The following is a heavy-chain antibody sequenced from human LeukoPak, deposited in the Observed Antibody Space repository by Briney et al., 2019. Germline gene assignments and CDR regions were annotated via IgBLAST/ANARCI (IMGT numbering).Heavy chain of an antibody. V-gene: IGHV3-11*01. CDR2: ISSSGSTI. J-gene: IGHJ4*02. CDR1: GFTFSDYY. CDR3: ARANYGSSGYNFDY. Sequence: KPGGTLSLSCAAYGFTFSDYYRSWIRQAPGKGLEWVSYISSSGSTIYYADSVNGGSTISRDNAKNSLYLKVNSLRAEDTAVYYCARANYGSSGYNFDYWGQGTLVTVSS. D-gene: IGHD3-22*01.